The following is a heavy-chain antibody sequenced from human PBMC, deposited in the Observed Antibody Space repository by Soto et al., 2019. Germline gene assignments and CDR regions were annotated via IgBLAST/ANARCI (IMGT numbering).Heavy chain of an antibody. CDR3: ATERASGYFDF. D-gene: IGHD3-10*01. Sequence: QVQLVQSGAEVTKPGAEVKFSCKASGYTFTTYGITWVRQAPGQGLEWMGWISLYDGSTKYAQNLQGRVTMTTDTPTSTAYMELTSLRSDDTAVYYCATERASGYFDFWGQGTLVTVSS. J-gene: IGHJ4*02. CDR2: ISLYDGST. CDR1: GYTFTTYG. V-gene: IGHV1-18*01.